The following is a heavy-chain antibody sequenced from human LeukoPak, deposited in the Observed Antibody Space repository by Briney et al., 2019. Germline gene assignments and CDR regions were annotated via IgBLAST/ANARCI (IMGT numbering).Heavy chain of an antibody. J-gene: IGHJ4*02. V-gene: IGHV1-8*01. CDR3: ARVRGTMVRGVIYY. Sequence: SVRGSCKASVDTFSSYDINCVRQGTRQGRECRGWMNPNSGNTSYTQKCQGRVTMTRNTSISTAYMELSSLRSEDTAVYYCARVRGTMVRGVIYYWGQGTLVTVSS. D-gene: IGHD3-10*01. CDR1: VDTFSSYD. CDR2: MNPNSGNT.